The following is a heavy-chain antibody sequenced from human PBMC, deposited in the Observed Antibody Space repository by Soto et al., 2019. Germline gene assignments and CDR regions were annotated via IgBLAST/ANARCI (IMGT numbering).Heavy chain of an antibody. V-gene: IGHV6-1*01. CDR3: ARTKGYFDY. CDR2: EYWRSKWYI. CDR1: GDSVSSNSAA. Sequence: SQTLSLTCAISGDSVSSNSAAWNWIRQSPTRGLEWLGREYWRSKWYIEYALSVNSRVTINPDTSKNQFSLQLSFVTPEDTAVYYCARTKGYFDYWGPGTLVTVSS. J-gene: IGHJ4*02.